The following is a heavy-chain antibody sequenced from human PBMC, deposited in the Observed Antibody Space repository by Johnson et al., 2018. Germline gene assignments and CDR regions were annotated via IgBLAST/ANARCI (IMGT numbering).Heavy chain of an antibody. J-gene: IGHJ1*01. CDR2: ISGSGGST. V-gene: IGHV3-23*04. CDR3: AKTGYCSSTSCEEYFQH. Sequence: VQLVQSGGGLVQPGGSLRLSCAASGFTFSSYAMSWVRKAPGKGLEWVSAISGSGGSTYYADSVKGRFTISRDNSKNTLYLRMNSLRAEDTAVYYCAKTGYCSSTSCEEYFQHWGQGTLVTVSS. D-gene: IGHD2-2*01. CDR1: GFTFSSYA.